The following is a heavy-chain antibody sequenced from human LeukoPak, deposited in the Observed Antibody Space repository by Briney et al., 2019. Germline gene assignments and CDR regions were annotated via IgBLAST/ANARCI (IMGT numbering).Heavy chain of an antibody. Sequence: PGRSLRLSCAASGFTFSSYAMHWVRQAPGKGLEWVAVISYDGSNKYYADSVKGRFTISRDNSKNTLYLQMNSLRAEDTAVYYCAREIRSGYEFYFDYWGQGTLVTVSS. D-gene: IGHD5-12*01. CDR2: ISYDGSNK. CDR1: GFTFSSYA. J-gene: IGHJ4*02. CDR3: AREIRSGYEFYFDY. V-gene: IGHV3-30-3*01.